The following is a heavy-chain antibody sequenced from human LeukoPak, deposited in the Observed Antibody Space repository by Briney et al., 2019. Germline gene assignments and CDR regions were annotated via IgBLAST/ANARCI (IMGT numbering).Heavy chain of an antibody. CDR1: GYSFTSYW. D-gene: IGHD2-2*01. CDR3: AITSGYCSSTSCQSHDY. Sequence: GESLKISCKGSGYSFTSYWIGWVRQMPGRGLELMGIIYPGDSDTRYSPSFQGQVTISADKSISTAYLQWSSLKASDTAMYYFAITSGYCSSTSCQSHDYWGQGTLVTVSS. V-gene: IGHV5-51*01. J-gene: IGHJ4*02. CDR2: IYPGDSDT.